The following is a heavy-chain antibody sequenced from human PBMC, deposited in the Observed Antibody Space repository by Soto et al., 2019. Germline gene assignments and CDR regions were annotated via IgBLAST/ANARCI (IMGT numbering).Heavy chain of an antibody. D-gene: IGHD5-18*01. CDR3: ARMESFGSLNWFDP. Sequence: AASVKVSCKASGYTFTNNDVSWVRQATGQGLEWMGWKNPGSGDTGYAQKFQGRVTMTRDISIATAYMELNSLTSEDTAIYYCARMESFGSLNWFDPWGQGTLVTVSS. CDR2: KNPGSGDT. CDR1: GYTFTNND. V-gene: IGHV1-8*02. J-gene: IGHJ5*02.